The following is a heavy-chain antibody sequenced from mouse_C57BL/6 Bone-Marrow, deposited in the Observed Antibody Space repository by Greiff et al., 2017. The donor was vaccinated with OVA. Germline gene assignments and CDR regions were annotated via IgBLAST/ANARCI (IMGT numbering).Heavy chain of an antibody. V-gene: IGHV1-76*01. Sequence: QVQLQQSGAELVRPGASVKLSCKASGYTFTDYYINWVKQRPGQGLEWIARIYPGSGNTYYNEKFKGKATLTADKSSSTAYMQLSSLTSEDSAVYFCARSPGSSYDWYFDVWGTGTTVTVSS. CDR1: GYTFTDYY. CDR3: ARSPGSSYDWYFDV. D-gene: IGHD1-1*01. J-gene: IGHJ1*03. CDR2: IYPGSGNT.